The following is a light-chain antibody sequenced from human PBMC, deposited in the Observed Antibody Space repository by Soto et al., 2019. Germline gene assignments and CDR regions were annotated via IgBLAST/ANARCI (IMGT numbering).Light chain of an antibody. CDR1: SSDVGGYNY. Sequence: QSVLTQPASVSGSPGQSITISCTGTSSDVGGYNYVSWYQQHPGKAPKLMIYDVSNRPSGVSNRFSGSKSGNTASLTISGLQAEDEADYYCRSYTSSSTPPYAFGTWSKVTIL. CDR3: RSYTSSSTPPYA. CDR2: DVS. V-gene: IGLV2-14*01. J-gene: IGLJ1*01.